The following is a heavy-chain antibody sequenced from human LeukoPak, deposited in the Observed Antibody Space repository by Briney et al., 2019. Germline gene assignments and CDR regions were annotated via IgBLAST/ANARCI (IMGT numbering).Heavy chain of an antibody. CDR2: ISAYNGNT. J-gene: IGHJ1*01. Sequence: ASVTVSFKASGYTFTSYGISWVRQAPGQGLEWMGWISAYNGNTNYAQKLQGRVTMTTDTSTSTAYMEPRSLRSDDTAVYYCARWLPAEYFQHWGQGTLVTVSS. V-gene: IGHV1-18*01. D-gene: IGHD6-19*01. CDR1: GYTFTSYG. CDR3: ARWLPAEYFQH.